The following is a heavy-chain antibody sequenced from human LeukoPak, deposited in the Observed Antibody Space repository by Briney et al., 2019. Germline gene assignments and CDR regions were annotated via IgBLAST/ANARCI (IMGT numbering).Heavy chain of an antibody. CDR3: AREHYDFWSGYYTPRYYYYYMDV. V-gene: IGHV1-69*01. Sequence: SVKVSCKASGGTFSSYAISWVRQAPGQGLEWMGGIIPIFGTANYAQKFQGRVTITADESTSTAYVELSSLRSEDTAVYYCAREHYDFWSGYYTPRYYYYYMDVWGKGTTVTVSS. D-gene: IGHD3-3*01. CDR1: GGTFSSYA. J-gene: IGHJ6*03. CDR2: IIPIFGTA.